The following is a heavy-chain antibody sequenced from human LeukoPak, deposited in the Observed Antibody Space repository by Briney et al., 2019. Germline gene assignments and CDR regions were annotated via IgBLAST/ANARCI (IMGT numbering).Heavy chain of an antibody. CDR2: IKQDGSKK. D-gene: IGHD3-3*01. Sequence: QPGGSLRLSCVASGFPFSSYWMTWVRQAPGKGLEWVANIKQDGSKKSYVDSVKGRFTISRDNSKNTLYLQMNTLRPEDTAVYYCASPARRITIFGVPFDYWGQGTLVTVS. CDR3: ASPARRITIFGVPFDY. CDR1: GFPFSSYW. J-gene: IGHJ4*02. V-gene: IGHV3-7*01.